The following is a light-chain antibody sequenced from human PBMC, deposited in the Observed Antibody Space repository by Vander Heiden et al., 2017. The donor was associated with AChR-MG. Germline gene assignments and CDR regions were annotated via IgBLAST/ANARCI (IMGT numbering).Light chain of an antibody. V-gene: IGKV4-1*01. Sequence: DIVMTQSPDSLAVSLGERATINCKSSQSVLYSSNNKNYLAWYQQKPGQPPRLLIYWASTRESGVPDRFSGSGSGTDFTLTISSLQAEDVAVYYCQQYYRTPQFTLGPGTKVDIK. CDR1: QSVLYSSNNKNY. CDR2: WAS. J-gene: IGKJ3*01. CDR3: QQYYRTPQFT.